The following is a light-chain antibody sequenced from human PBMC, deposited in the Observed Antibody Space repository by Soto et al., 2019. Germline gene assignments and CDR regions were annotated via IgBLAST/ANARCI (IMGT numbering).Light chain of an antibody. CDR3: QQYHKWPPVT. CDR1: QSVSSY. J-gene: IGKJ5*01. Sequence: EIVLTQSPGTLSLSPGERATLSCRASQSVSSYLAWYQQKPGQAPRLLIYDASNRATGIPARFSGSGSGTDFTLTISSLEPEDFAVYYCQQYHKWPPVTFGQGTRLEI. CDR2: DAS. V-gene: IGKV3-11*01.